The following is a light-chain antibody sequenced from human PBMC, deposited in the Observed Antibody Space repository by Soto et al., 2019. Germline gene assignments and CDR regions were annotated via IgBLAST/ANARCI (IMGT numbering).Light chain of an antibody. J-gene: IGKJ4*01. CDR1: QSLGSTF. Sequence: EILLTQSPGTLSLSPGDRATLSCRASQSLGSTFLARYQQKSGQSPRLLIYGASDRATDVPDRFSGSGSGADFTLTISRLEPEDFAVYFCQQYGRLPLSFGGGTKVEIK. CDR2: GAS. V-gene: IGKV3-20*01. CDR3: QQYGRLPLS.